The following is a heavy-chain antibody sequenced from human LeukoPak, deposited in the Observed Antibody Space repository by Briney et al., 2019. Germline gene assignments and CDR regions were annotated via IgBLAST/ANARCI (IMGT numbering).Heavy chain of an antibody. D-gene: IGHD1-26*01. V-gene: IGHV3-9*01. CDR2: INWNSGSI. J-gene: IGHJ4*02. CDR3: AKDISDEGERDFDS. CDR1: GFTFSSYA. Sequence: QSGGSLRLSCAASGFTFSSYAMSWVRQAPGKGLEWVSGINWNSGSIGYADSVKGRFTISRDNAKNALYLQMNSLRPEDTALYYCAKDISDEGERDFDSWGQGTLVTVSS.